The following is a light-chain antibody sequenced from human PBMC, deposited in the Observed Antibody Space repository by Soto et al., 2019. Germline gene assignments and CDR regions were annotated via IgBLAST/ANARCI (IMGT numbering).Light chain of an antibody. CDR3: SSYTSSTTLI. CDR2: EVS. Sequence: QSVLTQPASVSGSPGQLITISCSGTSSDVGYYNYVSWYQQHPGKAPKLMMYEVSNRPSGVSNRFSGSKSGNTASLTISGLQAEDEADYYCSSYTSSTTLIFGGGTKLTVL. CDR1: SSDVGYYNY. V-gene: IGLV2-14*01. J-gene: IGLJ2*01.